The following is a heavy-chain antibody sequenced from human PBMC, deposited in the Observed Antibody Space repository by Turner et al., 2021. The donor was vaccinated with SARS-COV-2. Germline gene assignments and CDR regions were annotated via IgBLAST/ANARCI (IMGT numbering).Heavy chain of an antibody. CDR3: ARVGSYGRRDVDY. D-gene: IGHD5-18*01. CDR1: GFTVSSNY. Sequence: EVQLMESGGGLIQPGGSLRLSCAASGFTVSSNYMSWVRQAPGKGLEWVSVIYSGGSTYYADSVKCRFTISRDNSKNTLYLQMNSLRAEDTAVYYCARVGSYGRRDVDYWGQGTLVTVSS. J-gene: IGHJ4*02. V-gene: IGHV3-53*01. CDR2: IYSGGST.